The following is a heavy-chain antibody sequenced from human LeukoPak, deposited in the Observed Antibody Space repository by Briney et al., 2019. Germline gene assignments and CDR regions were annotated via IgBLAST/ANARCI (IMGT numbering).Heavy chain of an antibody. D-gene: IGHD6-19*01. Sequence: PGGSLRLSCAASGFTFSRSWMSWVRQAPGKGLDWVANINPDGSETNYMDSVKGRFTIARDNAMNSLYLQMNSLSAEDTSLYYCVRGGGSGNHFAFWGQGALVTVSS. V-gene: IGHV3-7*01. CDR2: INPDGSET. CDR3: VRGGGSGNHFAF. CDR1: GFTFSRSW. J-gene: IGHJ4*02.